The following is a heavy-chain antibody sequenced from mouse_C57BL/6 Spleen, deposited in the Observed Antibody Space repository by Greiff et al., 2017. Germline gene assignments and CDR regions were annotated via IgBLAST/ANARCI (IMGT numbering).Heavy chain of an antibody. CDR1: GYAFSSSW. V-gene: IGHV1-82*01. J-gene: IGHJ4*01. Sequence: QVQLQQSGPELVKPGASVKISCKASGYAFSSSWMNWVKQRPGKGLEWIGRIYPGDGDTNYNGKVKGKATLTADKSSSTAYMQLSSLTSEDSAVYFCARSGYSDAMDYWGQGTSVTVSS. D-gene: IGHD2-12*01. CDR2: IYPGDGDT. CDR3: ARSGYSDAMDY.